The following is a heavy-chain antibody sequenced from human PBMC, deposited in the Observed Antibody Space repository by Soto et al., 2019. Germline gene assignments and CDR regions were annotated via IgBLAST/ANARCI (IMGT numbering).Heavy chain of an antibody. V-gene: IGHV3-33*01. CDR1: GFTFSSYG. J-gene: IGHJ6*03. CDR3: ASDRKESAFYYYYYMDV. CDR2: IWYDGSNK. Sequence: QVQLVESGGGVVQPGRSLRLSCAASGFTFSSYGMHWVRQAPGKGLEWVAVIWYDGSNKYYADSVKGRFTISRDNSKNTLYLQMNSLRAEDTAVYYCASDRKESAFYYYYYMDVWGKGTTVTVSS.